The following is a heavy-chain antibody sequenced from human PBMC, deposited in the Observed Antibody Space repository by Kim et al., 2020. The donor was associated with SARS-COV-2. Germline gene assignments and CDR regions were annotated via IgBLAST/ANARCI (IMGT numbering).Heavy chain of an antibody. Sequence: SQTLSLTCAISGDSVSSNSAAWNWIRQSPSRGLEWLGRTYYRSKWYNDYAVSVKSRITINPDTSKNQFSLQLNSVTPEDTAVYYCARDAAASHYGDLTHYGMDVWGQGTTVTVSS. CDR1: GDSVSSNSAA. CDR2: TYYRSKWYN. V-gene: IGHV6-1*01. CDR3: ARDAAASHYGDLTHYGMDV. D-gene: IGHD4-17*01. J-gene: IGHJ6*02.